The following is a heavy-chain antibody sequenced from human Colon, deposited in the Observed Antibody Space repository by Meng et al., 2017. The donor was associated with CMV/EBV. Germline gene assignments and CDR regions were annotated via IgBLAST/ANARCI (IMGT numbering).Heavy chain of an antibody. V-gene: IGHV3-23*01. Sequence: GESLKISCAASGFTFSTYAMSWVRQAPGKGLEWVSSILSNGQTYYVDSLKGRFTISRDNSKNMVYLQMNSLRAEDTAVYYCLRGATVRGGGYFDYWGQGTLVTVSS. J-gene: IGHJ4*02. CDR2: ILSNGQT. D-gene: IGHD3-10*01. CDR3: LRGATVRGGGYFDY. CDR1: GFTFSTYA.